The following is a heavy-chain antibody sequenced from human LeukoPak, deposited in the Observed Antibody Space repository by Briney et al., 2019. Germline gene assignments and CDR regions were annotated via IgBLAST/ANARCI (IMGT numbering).Heavy chain of an antibody. Sequence: SETLSLTCTVSGGSISSYYWSWIRQPPGKGLEWIGNIYSSGSTNYNPSLKSRVSISVDTSKKQFSLKLSSVTAADTAVYYCARRVAVAGFGYWGQGTLVTVSS. V-gene: IGHV4-59*08. CDR3: ARRVAVAGFGY. CDR2: IYSSGST. CDR1: GGSISSYY. J-gene: IGHJ4*02. D-gene: IGHD6-19*01.